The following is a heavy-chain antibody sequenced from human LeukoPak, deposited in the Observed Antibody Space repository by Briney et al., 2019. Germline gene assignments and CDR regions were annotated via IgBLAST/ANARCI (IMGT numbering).Heavy chain of an antibody. CDR1: GFTFGDYA. D-gene: IGHD2-2*01. Sequence: GRSLRLPCTASGFTFGDYAMSWVRQAPGKGLEWVAFIRSKAYGGTTEYAASVKGRFTISRDDSKSIAYLQMNSLKTEDTAVYYCTRDLCNSTSCYAPFDYWGQGTLVTVSS. CDR3: TRDLCNSTSCYAPFDY. V-gene: IGHV3-49*04. J-gene: IGHJ4*02. CDR2: IRSKAYGGTT.